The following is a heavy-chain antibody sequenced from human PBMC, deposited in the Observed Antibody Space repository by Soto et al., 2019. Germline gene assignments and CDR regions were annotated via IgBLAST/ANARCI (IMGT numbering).Heavy chain of an antibody. Sequence: QVQLVQSGAEVKKPGASVKVSCKASGYTFPSYDINWVRQATGQGLEWMGWMNPYSGNTGYAQQFQGRVTMTRNTSISTADLELSRLRSEDTALYYCARTATTRRGTGSDFWGQGTLVTVSS. J-gene: IGHJ4*02. CDR3: ARTATTRRGTGSDF. CDR2: MNPYSGNT. CDR1: GYTFPSYD. D-gene: IGHD1-26*01. V-gene: IGHV1-8*01.